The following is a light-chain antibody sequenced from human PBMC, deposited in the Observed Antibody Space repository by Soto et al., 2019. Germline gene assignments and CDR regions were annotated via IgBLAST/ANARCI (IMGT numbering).Light chain of an antibody. Sequence: QSVLTQPASVSGSPGQSITISCTGTSSDVGAYNYVSWYQQHPGKAPKLIICEVNNRPSGVSNRFSGSKSDNTASLTISGLQAEDEADYYCSSFTSSASYVFGTGTKATVL. CDR3: SSFTSSASYV. J-gene: IGLJ1*01. CDR2: EVN. CDR1: SSDVGAYNY. V-gene: IGLV2-14*01.